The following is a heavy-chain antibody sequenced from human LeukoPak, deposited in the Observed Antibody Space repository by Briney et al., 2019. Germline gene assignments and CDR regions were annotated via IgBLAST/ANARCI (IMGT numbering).Heavy chain of an antibody. CDR1: GFTFSSYW. V-gene: IGHV3-7*01. CDR2: IKVDGNET. J-gene: IGHJ4*02. CDR3: ARNRGWVQFDY. D-gene: IGHD1-1*01. Sequence: GGSLRLSCAASGFTFSSYWMDWVRQTPGRGLEWVAGIKVDGNETYYANSVKGRLTISRDNAKNSMYLQMNSLRAEDTAVYYCARNRGWVQFDYWGQGTLVSVSS.